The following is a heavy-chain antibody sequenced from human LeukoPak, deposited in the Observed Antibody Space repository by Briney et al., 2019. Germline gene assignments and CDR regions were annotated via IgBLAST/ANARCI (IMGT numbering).Heavy chain of an antibody. Sequence: ASVKVSCKASGYTFTSYAIHWERQAPGQRLEWMGWINAGNGNTQYSQKFQGRVTITRDTSASTAYMELSSLRSEDTAVYYCARGVLREQQLGLDYWGQGTLVTVSS. J-gene: IGHJ4*02. D-gene: IGHD6-13*01. V-gene: IGHV1-3*01. CDR1: GYTFTSYA. CDR2: INAGNGNT. CDR3: ARGVLREQQLGLDY.